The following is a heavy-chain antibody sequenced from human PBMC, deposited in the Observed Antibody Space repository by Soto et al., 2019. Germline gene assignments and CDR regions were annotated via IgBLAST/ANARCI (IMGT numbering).Heavy chain of an antibody. CDR3: AASSKWLFSGALDI. V-gene: IGHV3-23*01. Sequence: HPGGSLRLSCAASGFTFSSYAMSWVRQAPGKGLEWVSAISGSGGSTYYADSVKGRFTISRDNSKSTLYLQMSRLRAEDTAVYYCAASSKWLFSGALDIWGQGTMVTVSS. CDR1: GFTFSSYA. D-gene: IGHD3-22*01. J-gene: IGHJ3*02. CDR2: ISGSGGST.